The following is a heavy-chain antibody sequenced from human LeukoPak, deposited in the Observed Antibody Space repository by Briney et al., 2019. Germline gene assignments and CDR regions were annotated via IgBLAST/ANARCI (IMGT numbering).Heavy chain of an antibody. J-gene: IGHJ6*03. D-gene: IGHD3-9*01. Sequence: PGGSLRLSCVASGFTFSSYGMHWVRQAPGKGLEWVAFIRYDGSNKYYADSVKGRFTISRDNSKNTLYLQMNSLRAEDTAVYYCAKDYSYYDILTGTGDRYYYYYMDVWGKGTTVTISS. CDR3: AKDYSYYDILTGTGDRYYYYYMDV. CDR1: GFTFSSYG. CDR2: IRYDGSNK. V-gene: IGHV3-30*02.